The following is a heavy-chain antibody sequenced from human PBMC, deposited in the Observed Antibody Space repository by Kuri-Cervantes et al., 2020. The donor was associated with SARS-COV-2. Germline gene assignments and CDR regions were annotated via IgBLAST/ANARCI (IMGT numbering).Heavy chain of an antibody. Sequence: ASVKVSCKASGYTFTTYGISWVRQAPGQGLEWMGWIIGYNGNTNYAQKVQGRVTMTTDTSTSTVYMELRSLRSDDTAVYYCARSTPLVATIGGAAFDIWGQGTMVTVSS. CDR1: GYTFTTYG. D-gene: IGHD5-12*01. V-gene: IGHV1-18*01. CDR2: IIGYNGNT. CDR3: ARSTPLVATIGGAAFDI. J-gene: IGHJ3*02.